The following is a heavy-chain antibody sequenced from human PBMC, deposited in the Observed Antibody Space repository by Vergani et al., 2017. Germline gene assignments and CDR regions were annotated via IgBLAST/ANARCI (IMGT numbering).Heavy chain of an antibody. J-gene: IGHJ5*02. CDR2: IKQDGSEK. D-gene: IGHD6-6*01. CDR1: GFTFSSYW. V-gene: IGHV3-7*03. Sequence: EVQLVESGGGLVQPGGSPRLSCAASGFTFSSYWMSWARQAPGKGLEWVANIKQDGSEKYYVDSVKGRFTISRDNAKNSLYLQMNSLRAEDTAVYYCAPTTTYSSSSGSWFDPWGQGTLVTVSS. CDR3: APTTTYSSSSGSWFDP.